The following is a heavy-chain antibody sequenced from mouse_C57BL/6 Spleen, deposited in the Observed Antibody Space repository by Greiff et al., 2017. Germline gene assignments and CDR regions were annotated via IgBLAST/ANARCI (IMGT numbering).Heavy chain of an antibody. CDR1: GYAFSSSW. J-gene: IGHJ2*01. CDR2: IYPGDGDT. D-gene: IGHD2-3*01. V-gene: IGHV1-82*01. CDR3: SRCAEDGYYRYFDY. Sequence: QVQLKQSGPELVKPGASVKISCKASGYAFSSSWMNWVKQRPGKGLEWIGRIYPGDGDTNYNGKFKGKATLTADKSSSTAYMQLRSLTSEDSAVYFCSRCAEDGYYRYFDYWGQGTTLTVSS.